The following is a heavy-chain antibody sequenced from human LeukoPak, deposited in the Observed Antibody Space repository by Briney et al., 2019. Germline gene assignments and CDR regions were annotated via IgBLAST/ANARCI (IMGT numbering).Heavy chain of an antibody. J-gene: IGHJ4*02. D-gene: IGHD6-13*01. CDR2: INPSGGST. V-gene: IGHV1-46*01. CDR1: GYTFTSYY. Sequence: ASVKVSCRPSGYTFTSYYMHWVRQAPGQGLEWMGIINPSGGSTSYAQKFQGRVTMTRDTSISTAYMELTRLTSDDTAVYFCVRGGESSSWSYFDYWGQGTLVTVSS. CDR3: VRGGESSSWSYFDY.